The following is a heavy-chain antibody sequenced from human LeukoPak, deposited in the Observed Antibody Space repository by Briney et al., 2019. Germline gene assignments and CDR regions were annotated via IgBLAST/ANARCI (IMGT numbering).Heavy chain of an antibody. CDR2: IHYSWST. D-gene: IGHD5-18*01. Sequence: SETLSLTCTVSGGSISGSYWSWIRQPPGKGLEWIGYIHYSWSTDYNPSLKSRVTISADTSKNQFSLNLSSVTAADTAVYYCARVGSAYSSGYNDYWGQGTLVTVSS. V-gene: IGHV4-59*01. CDR3: ARVGSAYSSGYNDY. CDR1: GGSISGSY. J-gene: IGHJ4*02.